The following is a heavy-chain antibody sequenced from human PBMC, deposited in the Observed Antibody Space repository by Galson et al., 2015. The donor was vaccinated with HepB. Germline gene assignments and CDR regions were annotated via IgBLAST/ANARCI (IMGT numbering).Heavy chain of an antibody. Sequence: SLRLSCAASGFSFRSYAMPWVRQAPGKGLEWVSSLSGNGDDTKYGDSVKGRFTIFRDKAKSTLHLQMNSLRAEDTAVYYCAKGDGWGPAALSYVLHVWGQGTTVTVSS. CDR3: AKGDGWGPAALSYVLHV. J-gene: IGHJ6*02. CDR2: LSGNGDDT. D-gene: IGHD7-27*01. CDR1: GFSFRSYA. V-gene: IGHV3-23*01.